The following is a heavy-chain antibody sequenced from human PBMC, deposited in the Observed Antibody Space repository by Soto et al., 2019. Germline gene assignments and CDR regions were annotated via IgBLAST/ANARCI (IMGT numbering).Heavy chain of an antibody. D-gene: IGHD2-2*01. V-gene: IGHV4-30-4*01. CDR3: ARVLRVPAAMGTWYYGMDV. CDR1: GGSISSGDYY. J-gene: IGHJ6*02. CDR2: IYYSGST. Sequence: SETLSLTCTVSGGSISSGDYYWSWIRQPPGKGLEWIGYIYYSGSTYYNPSLKSRVTISVDTSKNQFSLKLSSVTAADTAVYYCARVLRVPAAMGTWYYGMDVWGQGTTVTVSS.